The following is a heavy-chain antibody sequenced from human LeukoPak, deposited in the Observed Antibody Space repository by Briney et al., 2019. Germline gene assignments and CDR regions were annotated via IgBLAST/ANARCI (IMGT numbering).Heavy chain of an antibody. D-gene: IGHD1-20*01. CDR1: GGSVSGSNYF. Sequence: TSETLSLTCTVSGGSVSGSNYFWGWIRQLPGKDLEWIGSIYSSGSTYYNPSLKSRVTISVDTSKNQFSLKLSSVTAADPAVYYCASVDYNWNYFHYWGQGTLVTVSS. J-gene: IGHJ4*02. CDR2: IYSSGST. V-gene: IGHV4-39*01. CDR3: ASVDYNWNYFHY.